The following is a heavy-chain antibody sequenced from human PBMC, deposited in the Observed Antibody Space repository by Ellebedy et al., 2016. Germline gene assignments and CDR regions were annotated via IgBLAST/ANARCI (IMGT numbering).Heavy chain of an antibody. J-gene: IGHJ4*02. CDR2: ITNRVEGFTT. V-gene: IGHV3-72*01. Sequence: GGSLRLSCVGSGFTFSDHYMDWVRQAPGKELEWVARITNRVEGFTTGYAASVRGRFTISRDDAKNSLYLEMNSLKTEDTAVYYCRDLGHGGVDMGWGQGTLVTVSS. D-gene: IGHD2-8*02. CDR3: RDLGHGGVDMG. CDR1: GFTFSDHY.